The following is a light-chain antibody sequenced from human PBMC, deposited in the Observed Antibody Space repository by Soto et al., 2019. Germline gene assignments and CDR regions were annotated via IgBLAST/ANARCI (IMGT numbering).Light chain of an antibody. CDR3: QQYDNLPLT. Sequence: IQMTQSPSSLSASVGDRVTITCQASQDISKSLNWYQQKPGKAPKLLIYDASNLETGVPSRLSGSGSGTAFTFTINSLQPEDIATYYCQQYDNLPLTFGGGTKVEIK. V-gene: IGKV1-33*01. J-gene: IGKJ4*01. CDR2: DAS. CDR1: QDISKS.